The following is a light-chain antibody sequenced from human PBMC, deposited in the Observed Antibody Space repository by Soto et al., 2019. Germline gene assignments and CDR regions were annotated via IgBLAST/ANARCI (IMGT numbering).Light chain of an antibody. Sequence: EIVLTQSPGTLSLSPGQRATLSCRASQSVRSGFLAWYQQRPGQAPRLLIYGASSRATGIPDRFSGSGSGTDFTVTISRLEPEDFAVYYCQQYGSWTFGQGTKVDIK. J-gene: IGKJ1*01. CDR2: GAS. CDR1: QSVRSGF. V-gene: IGKV3-20*01. CDR3: QQYGSWT.